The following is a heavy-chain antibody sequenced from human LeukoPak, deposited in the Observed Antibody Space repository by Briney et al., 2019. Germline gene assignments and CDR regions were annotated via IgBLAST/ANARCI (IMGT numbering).Heavy chain of an antibody. CDR1: GYTFTSNY. J-gene: IGHJ4*02. D-gene: IGHD3-22*01. Sequence: ASVKVSXKASGYTFTSNYIHWVRQAPGQGLEWMGIINPSGGSTNYAQKFQGRVTMTSDTSTSTVYMELSSLRSEDTAVYYCARNYDSSGYTFDYWGQGTLVTVSS. CDR2: INPSGGST. CDR3: ARNYDSSGYTFDY. V-gene: IGHV1-46*01.